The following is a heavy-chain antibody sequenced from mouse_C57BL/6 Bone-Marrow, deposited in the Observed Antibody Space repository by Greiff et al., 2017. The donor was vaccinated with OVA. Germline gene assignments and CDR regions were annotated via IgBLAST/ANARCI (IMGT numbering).Heavy chain of an antibody. CDR3: ARDGGNSSWFAY. CDR2: IDPSDSET. V-gene: IGHV1-52*01. D-gene: IGHD2-1*01. CDR1: GYTFTSYW. Sequence: QVQLQQPGAELVRPGSSVKLSCKASGYTFTSYWMHWVKQRPIQGLEWIGNIDPSDSETHYNQKFKDKATLTVDKSSSTAYMQLSSLTSEDSAVYYCARDGGNSSWFAYWGQGTLVTVSA. J-gene: IGHJ3*01.